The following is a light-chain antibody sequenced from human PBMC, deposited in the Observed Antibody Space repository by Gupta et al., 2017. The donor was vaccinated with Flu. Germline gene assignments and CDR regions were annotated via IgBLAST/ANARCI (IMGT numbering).Light chain of an antibody. CDR1: SSDVGGYNS. CDR2: EVS. Sequence: QSALPQPASVSGSPAQSITISCTGTSSDVGGYNSVSWYQQHPGKAPKLMIYEVSNRPSGYCHRFSGSKSGNTASLTISGLQAEDEADYYCSSYTSRSTVVFGGGTRLSVL. CDR3: SSYTSRSTVV. V-gene: IGLV2-14*01. J-gene: IGLJ2*01.